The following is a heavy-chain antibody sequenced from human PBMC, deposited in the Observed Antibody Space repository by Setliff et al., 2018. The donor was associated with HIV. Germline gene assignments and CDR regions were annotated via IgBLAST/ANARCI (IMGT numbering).Heavy chain of an antibody. CDR2: FYTSGST. J-gene: IGHJ4*02. CDR1: GGSISSGSYY. V-gene: IGHV4-61*02. CDR3: ARGDWYDFFDY. Sequence: SETLSLTCTVSGGSISSGSYYWSWIRQPAGKGLEWIGLFYTSGSTNYSLSLKSRVTMSVDTSKNQFSLKLSFVTAADTAVYYCARGDWYDFFDYWGQGTLVTVSS. D-gene: IGHD6-19*01.